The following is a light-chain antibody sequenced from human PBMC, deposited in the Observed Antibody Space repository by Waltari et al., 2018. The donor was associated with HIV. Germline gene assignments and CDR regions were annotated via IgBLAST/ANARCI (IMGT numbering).Light chain of an antibody. CDR2: EDN. CDR1: SGSIASNF. J-gene: IGLJ3*02. CDR3: QSYDSSNQWV. Sequence: NFMLAQPHSVSGSPGKTVTMSCTRSSGSIASNFVQWYRQRPDSSPTIVIYEDNKGPPAVPYRFSGSIASSSNSDSLTSSGLKTEDEADYYCQSYDSSNQWVFGGGTKLTVL. V-gene: IGLV6-57*01.